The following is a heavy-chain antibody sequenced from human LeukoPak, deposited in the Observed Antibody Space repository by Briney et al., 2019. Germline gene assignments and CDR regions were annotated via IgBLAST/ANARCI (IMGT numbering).Heavy chain of an antibody. J-gene: IGHJ4*02. D-gene: IGHD1-7*01. CDR1: AGSINTYF. V-gene: IGHV4-4*07. Sequence: SETLSLTCTVSAGSINTYFWTWVRQPAGKGLEWIGRISGSGTAYYSPSLESRVTISLDTANNQLFLRMTSVSAADTAVYYCARGTELTRTSGHYSFDYWGQGTLVSVSS. CDR3: ARGTELTRTSGHYSFDY. CDR2: ISGSGTA.